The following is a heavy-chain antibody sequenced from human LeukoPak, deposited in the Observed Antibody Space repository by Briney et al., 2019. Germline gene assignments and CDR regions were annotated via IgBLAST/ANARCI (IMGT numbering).Heavy chain of an antibody. D-gene: IGHD6-13*01. Sequence: GESLKASCKTSGYTFTGYYMHWVRQAPGQGLEWMGWINPNSGGTNYAQKFQGRVTMTRDTSISPAYMELSRLRSDDTAVYYCARGDWISSSWYDYWGQGTLVTVSS. J-gene: IGHJ4*02. CDR3: ARGDWISSSWYDY. CDR1: GYTFTGYY. CDR2: INPNSGGT. V-gene: IGHV1-2*02.